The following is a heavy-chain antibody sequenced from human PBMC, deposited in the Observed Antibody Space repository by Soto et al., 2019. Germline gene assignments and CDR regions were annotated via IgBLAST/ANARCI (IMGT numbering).Heavy chain of an antibody. D-gene: IGHD3-22*01. CDR1: GFTFSSYW. Sequence: EVQLVESGGGLVQPGGSLRLSCAASGFTFSSYWMSWVRQAPGKGLEWVANIKQDGSEKYYVDSVKGRFTISRDNAKNSLYLQMNSLRAEDTAVYYCARGGYYYDSSGYYYWGQGTLVTVSS. V-gene: IGHV3-7*03. CDR3: ARGGYYYDSSGYYY. J-gene: IGHJ4*02. CDR2: IKQDGSEK.